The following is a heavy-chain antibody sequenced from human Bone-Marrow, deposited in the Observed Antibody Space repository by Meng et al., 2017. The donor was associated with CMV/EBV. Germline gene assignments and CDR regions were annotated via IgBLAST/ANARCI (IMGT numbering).Heavy chain of an antibody. D-gene: IGHD6-13*01. CDR3: AKVGGYSSMSDY. CDR2: IWDDGSNK. J-gene: IGHJ4*02. V-gene: IGHV3-30*02. CDR1: GFTFRRYV. Sequence: GESLKISCTASGFTFRRYVMHWVRQAPGKGLEWVASIWDDGSNKYYSDSVKGRFTISRDNSKNTLYLQMNSLRVEDTAVYYCAKVGGYSSMSDYWGQGILVTVS.